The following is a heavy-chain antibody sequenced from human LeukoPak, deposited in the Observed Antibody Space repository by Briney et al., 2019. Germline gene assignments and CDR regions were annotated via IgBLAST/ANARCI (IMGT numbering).Heavy chain of an antibody. D-gene: IGHD3-9*01. CDR2: ISAYNGNT. Sequence: ASVKVSCKASGYTFTSYGISWVRQAPGQGLEWMGLISAYNGNTNFAQKLQGRVTMTTDTSTSTAYMDLRSLRSDDTAVYYCARDQAATNTQVRFCLDWGQGTLVSVSS. J-gene: IGHJ4*02. V-gene: IGHV1-18*01. CDR1: GYTFTSYG. CDR3: ARDQAATNTQVRFCLD.